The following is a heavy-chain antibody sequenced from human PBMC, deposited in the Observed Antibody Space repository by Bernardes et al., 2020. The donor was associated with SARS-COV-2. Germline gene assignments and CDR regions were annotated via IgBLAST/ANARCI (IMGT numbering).Heavy chain of an antibody. V-gene: IGHV3-48*02. J-gene: IGHJ4*02. CDR2: ISSSSSAI. CDR3: ARVVENSSAYYSTPFDY. CDR1: GFSFRSDA. Sequence: GSLRLSCAASGFSFRSDAMNWVRQAPGKGLEWVSYISSSSSAIYYADSVRGRFTVSRDNAKNSLYLQMNSLRDDDTAVYYCARVVENSSAYYSTPFDYWGQGTLVTVSS. D-gene: IGHD3-22*01.